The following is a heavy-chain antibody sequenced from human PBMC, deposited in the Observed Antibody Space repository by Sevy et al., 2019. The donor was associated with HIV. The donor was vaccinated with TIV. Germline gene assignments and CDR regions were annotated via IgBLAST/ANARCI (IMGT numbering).Heavy chain of an antibody. CDR1: GFSFHTYA. CDR3: AKIEATMSIRGAPLVRYMDV. D-gene: IGHD3-10*01. Sequence: GGSLRLSCTASGFSFHTYAMSWVRQAAGKGLEWVAGINGPATSTYYPDSVRGRFTISRDNSKNLLYLKINRLRVDDTAVYYCAKIEATMSIRGAPLVRYMDVWGKGTTVTVSS. CDR2: INGPATST. V-gene: IGHV3-23*01. J-gene: IGHJ6*04.